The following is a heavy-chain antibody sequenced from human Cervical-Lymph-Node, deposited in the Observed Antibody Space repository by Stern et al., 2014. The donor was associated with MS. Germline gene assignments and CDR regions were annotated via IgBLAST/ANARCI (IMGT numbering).Heavy chain of an antibody. Sequence: QVQLVQSGAEVRKPGASVKVSCKASGYTFTGHLMHWVRQAPGQGLEWMGWIHPYSGGTNYAQSFQGRVTMTGDTYISTAHMELSWLTSDDTAMYYCARGSSAADIFDIWGQGTMVIVSS. V-gene: IGHV1-2*02. CDR3: ARGSSAADIFDI. CDR2: IHPYSGGT. CDR1: GYTFTGHL. D-gene: IGHD2-15*01. J-gene: IGHJ3*02.